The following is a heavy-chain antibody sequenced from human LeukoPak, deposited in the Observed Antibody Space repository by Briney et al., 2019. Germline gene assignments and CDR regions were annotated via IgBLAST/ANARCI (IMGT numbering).Heavy chain of an antibody. V-gene: IGHV3-74*01. CDR2: IDGDGSST. Sequence: GGTLRLSCVASGFIFSTYWMHGVRHAPGRALLCVSRIDGDGSSTNYADSVNGRFTISRDNAKNTLYLQMNSLRAEYTAVYYCARASTTVPNLLDNWGQGTLVTVSS. CDR3: ARASTTVPNLLDN. CDR1: GFIFSTYW. D-gene: IGHD4-17*01. J-gene: IGHJ4*02.